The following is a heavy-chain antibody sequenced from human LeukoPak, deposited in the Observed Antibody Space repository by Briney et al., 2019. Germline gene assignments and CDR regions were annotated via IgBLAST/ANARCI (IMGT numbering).Heavy chain of an antibody. CDR3: ATKQWLAPPPDS. D-gene: IGHD6-19*01. CDR2: INTDGTVT. V-gene: IGHV3-74*01. CDR1: GFTFSKYW. Sequence: GGSLRLSCAASGFTFSKYWMLWVRQAPGKGLESVSRINTDGTVTTYADSVRGRYTVSRDNADNTMFLQMNSVRDEDTAVYYCATKQWLAPPPDSWGQGTPVTVSS. J-gene: IGHJ4*02.